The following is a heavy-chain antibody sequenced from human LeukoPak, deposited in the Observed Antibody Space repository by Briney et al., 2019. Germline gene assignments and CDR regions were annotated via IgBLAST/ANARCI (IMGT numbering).Heavy chain of an antibody. J-gene: IGHJ4*02. CDR3: ARGDYGSGTMFY. CDR1: GFTFTSYT. Sequence: GGSLRLSCAASGFTFTSYTMSWVRQAPGKGLEWVSTITLSGNNTYYAASVKGRFTTSRDNSDNTLSLQMNSLRAEDTAVYYCARGDYGSGTMFYWGQGTLVSVTS. V-gene: IGHV3-23*01. D-gene: IGHD3-10*01. CDR2: ITLSGNNT.